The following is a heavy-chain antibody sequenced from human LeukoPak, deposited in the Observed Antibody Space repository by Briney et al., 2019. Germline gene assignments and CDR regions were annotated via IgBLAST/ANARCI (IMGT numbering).Heavy chain of an antibody. CDR2: ISYDGNNK. V-gene: IGHV3-30*04. CDR3: ARDGDILTGYYKYYFDY. J-gene: IGHJ4*02. Sequence: PGGSLRLSCAASGFTFSNYAIHWVRQAPGKGLEWVAVISYDGNNKYYADSVKGRFTISRDNAKKSLYLQMNSLRAEDTAVYYCARDGDILTGYYKYYFDYWGQGTLVTVSS. D-gene: IGHD3-9*01. CDR1: GFTFSNYA.